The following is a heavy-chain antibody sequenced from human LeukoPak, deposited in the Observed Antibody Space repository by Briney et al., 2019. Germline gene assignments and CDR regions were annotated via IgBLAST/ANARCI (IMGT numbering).Heavy chain of an antibody. Sequence: GGSLRLSCAASGFTFSSYAMHWVRQAPGKGLEWVAVISYDGSNKYYADSVKGRFTISRDNPKNTLYLQMNSLRAEDTAVYYCARDPSLYYYDSSGYHPPKYWGQGTLVTVSS. CDR2: ISYDGSNK. CDR3: ARDPSLYYYDSSGYHPPKY. CDR1: GFTFSSYA. J-gene: IGHJ4*02. V-gene: IGHV3-30-3*01. D-gene: IGHD3-22*01.